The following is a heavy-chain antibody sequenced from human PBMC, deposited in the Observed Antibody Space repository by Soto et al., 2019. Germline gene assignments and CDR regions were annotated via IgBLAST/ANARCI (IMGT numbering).Heavy chain of an antibody. CDR3: ARDRGCSGNNCFPTYSDY. D-gene: IGHD2-15*01. V-gene: IGHV1-69*01. CDR2: IIPIFGTA. CDR1: GGTFSSYA. Sequence: QVQLVQSGAEVKKPGSSVKVSCKASGGTFSSYAISWVRQAPGQGLEWMGGIIPIFGTANYAQKFQGRVTITADESTSTAYMELSSLRSEDTAVYYCARDRGCSGNNCFPTYSDYWGQGTLVAVSS. J-gene: IGHJ4*02.